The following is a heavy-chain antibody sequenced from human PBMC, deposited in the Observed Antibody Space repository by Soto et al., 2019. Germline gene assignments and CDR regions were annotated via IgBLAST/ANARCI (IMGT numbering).Heavy chain of an antibody. CDR2: IKSKTDGGTT. CDR1: GFTFRNAW. V-gene: IGHV3-15*07. CDR3: TTDPESPLKHGYSSGWSPLDY. Sequence: GGSLRLCCXAAGFTFRNAWMNCVLQAPGKGLEWVGRIKSKTDGGTTDYAAPVKGRFTISRDDSKNTLYLQMNSLKTEDTAVYYCTTDPESPLKHGYSSGWSPLDYWGQGTLVTVSS. D-gene: IGHD6-19*01. J-gene: IGHJ4*02.